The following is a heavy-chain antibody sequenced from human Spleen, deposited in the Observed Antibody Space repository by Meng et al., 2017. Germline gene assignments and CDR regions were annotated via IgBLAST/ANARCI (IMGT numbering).Heavy chain of an antibody. Sequence: QVQFVQSGAEVKKPGASVKISCKASGYTFTNNAIQWVRQAPGQRLEWMGWISTYKGNTKYAQKFQGRVTMTTERSTSTVYMELRNLRSDDTAFYYCARDRQYSLVSWGQGTLVTVSS. D-gene: IGHD2-15*01. CDR1: GYTFTNNA. CDR2: ISTYKGNT. V-gene: IGHV1-3*04. CDR3: ARDRQYSLVS. J-gene: IGHJ5*02.